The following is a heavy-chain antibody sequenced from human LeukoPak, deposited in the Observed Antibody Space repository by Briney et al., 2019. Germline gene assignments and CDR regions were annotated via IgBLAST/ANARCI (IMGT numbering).Heavy chain of an antibody. D-gene: IGHD5-24*01. Sequence: ASVKVSCKASGGTFSSYAISWVRQAPGQGLEWMGWISAYNGNTNYAQKLQGRVTMTTDTSTSTAYMELRSLRSDDTAVYYCAKNGDDHNFFDYWGQGTLVTVSS. CDR2: ISAYNGNT. V-gene: IGHV1-18*01. J-gene: IGHJ4*02. CDR3: AKNGDDHNFFDY. CDR1: GGTFSSYA.